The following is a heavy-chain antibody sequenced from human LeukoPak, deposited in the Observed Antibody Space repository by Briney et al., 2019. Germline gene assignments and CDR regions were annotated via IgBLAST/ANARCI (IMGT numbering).Heavy chain of an antibody. V-gene: IGHV1-69*05. Sequence: SVKVSCKASGGTFSSYAISWVRQAPGQGLEWMGRIIPIFGTASYAQKFQGRVTITTDESTSTAYMELSSLRSEDTAVYYCARPQSGYDFWSGSTFDYWGQGTLVTVSS. CDR1: GGTFSSYA. CDR2: IIPIFGTA. D-gene: IGHD3-3*01. CDR3: ARPQSGYDFWSGSTFDY. J-gene: IGHJ4*02.